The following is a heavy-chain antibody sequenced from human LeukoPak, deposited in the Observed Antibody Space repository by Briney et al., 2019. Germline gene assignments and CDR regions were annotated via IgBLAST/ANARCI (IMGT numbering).Heavy chain of an antibody. V-gene: IGHV4-38-2*02. CDR3: ARARGPLSP. CDR2: MYHSGST. Sequence: SETLSLTCSVSGYSISSAYYWGWIRQPPGKGLEWIGTMYHSGSTNYNPSLKSRVTISVDMSKNQFSLKLSSVTAADTAVYYCARARGPLSPWGQGTLVTVSS. J-gene: IGHJ5*02. D-gene: IGHD2/OR15-2a*01. CDR1: GYSISSAYY.